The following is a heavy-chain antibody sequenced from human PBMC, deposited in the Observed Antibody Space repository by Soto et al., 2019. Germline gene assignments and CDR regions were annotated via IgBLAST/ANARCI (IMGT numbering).Heavy chain of an antibody. V-gene: IGHV3-48*02. Sequence: EVQLVESGGGLVQPGGSLRLSCAASGFTFSSYSMNWVRQAPGKGLEWLSYISSSISTMHYADSVKDRFTISRDNAKNSLYLQINSLRDEDTAVYYCAREVRDTAVADFDYWGQGTLVTVSS. D-gene: IGHD5-18*01. CDR1: GFTFSSYS. J-gene: IGHJ4*02. CDR2: ISSSISTM. CDR3: AREVRDTAVADFDY.